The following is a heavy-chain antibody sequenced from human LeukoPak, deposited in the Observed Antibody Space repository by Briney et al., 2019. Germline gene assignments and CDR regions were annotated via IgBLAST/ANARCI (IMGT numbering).Heavy chain of an antibody. CDR3: AKGFGVVMMGFWIYFDY. D-gene: IGHD3-3*01. Sequence: PGGSLRLSCAASGFTFSSYAMSWVRQAPGKGLEWVSAISGSGGSTYYADSVKGRFTISRDNSKNTLYLQMNSLRAEDTAVYYCAKGFGVVMMGFWIYFDYWGQGTLVTVSS. V-gene: IGHV3-23*01. J-gene: IGHJ4*02. CDR2: ISGSGGST. CDR1: GFTFSSYA.